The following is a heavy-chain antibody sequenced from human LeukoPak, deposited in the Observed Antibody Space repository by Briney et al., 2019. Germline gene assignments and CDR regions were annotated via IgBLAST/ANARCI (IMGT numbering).Heavy chain of an antibody. CDR1: GGTFSSYA. D-gene: IGHD5-18*01. J-gene: IGHJ4*02. V-gene: IGHV1-69*05. Sequence: SVKVSCKASGGTFSSYAISWVRQAPGQGLEWMGGIIPIFGTANYAQKFQGRVTITTDESTSTAYMELSSLRSEDTAVYYCARDLEDYSYAWGYWGQGTLVTVSS. CDR2: IIPIFGTA. CDR3: ARDLEDYSYAWGY.